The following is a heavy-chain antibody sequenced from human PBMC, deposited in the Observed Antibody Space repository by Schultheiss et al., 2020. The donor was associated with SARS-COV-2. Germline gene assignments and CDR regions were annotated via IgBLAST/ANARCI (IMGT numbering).Heavy chain of an antibody. Sequence: GGSLRLSCAASGFTFGSYGMHWVRQPPGKGLELVSAVAGSGSGPYYADSVKGRFNISRDNAKNSLYLQLNSLRVEDTAVYYCAKDLFHDDTSGFDYWGQGTLVTVSS. V-gene: IGHV3-21*01. CDR1: GFTFGSYG. D-gene: IGHD3-22*01. J-gene: IGHJ4*02. CDR3: AKDLFHDDTSGFDY. CDR2: VAGSGSGP.